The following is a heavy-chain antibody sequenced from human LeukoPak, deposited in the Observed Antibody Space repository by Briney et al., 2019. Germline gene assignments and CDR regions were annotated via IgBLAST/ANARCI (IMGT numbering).Heavy chain of an antibody. V-gene: IGHV3-7*01. CDR3: ARDEPVTMVRGVIDY. D-gene: IGHD3-10*01. Sequence: GGSLRLSCAASGFTFSSYSMNWVRQAPGKGLEWVANIKQDGSEKYYVDSVKGRFTISRDNAKNSLYLQMNSLRAEDTAVYYCARDEPVTMVRGVIDYWGQGTLVTVSS. CDR1: GFTFSSYS. J-gene: IGHJ4*02. CDR2: IKQDGSEK.